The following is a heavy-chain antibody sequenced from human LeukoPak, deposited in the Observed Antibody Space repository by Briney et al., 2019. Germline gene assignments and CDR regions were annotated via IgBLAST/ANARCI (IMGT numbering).Heavy chain of an antibody. Sequence: GASVKVSCKASGGTFSSYAISWVRQAPGQGLEWMGGIIPIFGTANYAQKFQGRVTITADESTSTAYMELSSLRSEDTAVYYCARNMDSSGYDYFEYWGQGTLVTVSS. CDR2: IIPIFGTA. J-gene: IGHJ4*02. V-gene: IGHV1-69*01. CDR1: GGTFSSYA. D-gene: IGHD3-22*01. CDR3: ARNMDSSGYDYFEY.